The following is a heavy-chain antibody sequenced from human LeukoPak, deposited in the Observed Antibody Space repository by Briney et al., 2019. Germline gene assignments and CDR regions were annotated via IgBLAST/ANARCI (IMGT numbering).Heavy chain of an antibody. CDR3: ARQEIGLRSFDP. J-gene: IGHJ5*02. CDR2: INHSGST. Sequence: PSETLSLTCAVYGESFSGYFWTWIRQPPGKGLEWIGEINHSGSTNYNPSLKSRVTISVDTSKNQFSLNLSSVTAADTAVYYCARQEIGLRSFDPWGQGTLVTVSS. CDR1: GESFSGYF. D-gene: IGHD3/OR15-3a*01. V-gene: IGHV4-34*01.